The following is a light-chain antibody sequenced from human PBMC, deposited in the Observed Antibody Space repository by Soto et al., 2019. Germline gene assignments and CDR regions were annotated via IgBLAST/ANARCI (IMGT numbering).Light chain of an antibody. CDR1: QGISSY. Sequence: AIRMTQSPSSFSASTGDRVTITCRASQGISSYLAWYQQKPGKAPKLLIYAASTLQSGVPSRFSGSGSGTEFTLTTSCLQSEDFATYYCQHYYNDAPRTFGQGTKVEIK. J-gene: IGKJ1*01. CDR3: QHYYNDAPRT. V-gene: IGKV1-8*01. CDR2: AAS.